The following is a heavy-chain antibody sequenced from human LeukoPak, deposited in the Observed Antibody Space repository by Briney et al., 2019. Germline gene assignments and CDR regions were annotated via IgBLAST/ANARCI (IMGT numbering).Heavy chain of an antibody. V-gene: IGHV4-38-2*02. CDR3: ARDRAYPEGALDY. J-gene: IGHJ4*02. D-gene: IGHD3-10*01. CDR1: GYSVSSGYY. Sequence: SETLSLTCTVSGYSVSSGYYWGWIRQPPGKGLEWIGSIYHSGSTYYNPSLKSRVTISVDTSKNQFSLKLSSVTAADTAVYYCARDRAYPEGALDYWGQGTLVTVSS. CDR2: IYHSGST.